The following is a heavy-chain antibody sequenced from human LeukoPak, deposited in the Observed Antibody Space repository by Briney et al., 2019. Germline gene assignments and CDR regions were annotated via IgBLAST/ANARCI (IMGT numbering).Heavy chain of an antibody. CDR2: IYYTGTT. CDR3: ARATVGTTTAMGY. D-gene: IGHD1-26*01. Sequence: SETLSLTCSVSGGAISGYYYTWIRQPPGKGLEWIGYIYYTGTTIYNPSLKSRVTLSVDTSKNQLSLKLSSVTAADTAVYYCARATVGTTTAMGYWGQGTLVTVSS. CDR1: GGAISGYY. V-gene: IGHV4-59*01. J-gene: IGHJ4*02.